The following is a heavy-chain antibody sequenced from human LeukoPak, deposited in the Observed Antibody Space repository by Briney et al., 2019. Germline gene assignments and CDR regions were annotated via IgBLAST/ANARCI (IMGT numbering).Heavy chain of an antibody. V-gene: IGHV3-21*06. Sequence: GGSLRLSCAASGFTFSSYSMNWVRQAPGKGLEWVSSISSDTSYIYYADSVKGRFTISRDNAKNSLYLQMNSLRAEDTAAYYCARDRHSSGCLDYWGQGTLVTVSS. J-gene: IGHJ4*02. D-gene: IGHD3-22*01. CDR3: ARDRHSSGCLDY. CDR1: GFTFSSYS. CDR2: ISSDTSYI.